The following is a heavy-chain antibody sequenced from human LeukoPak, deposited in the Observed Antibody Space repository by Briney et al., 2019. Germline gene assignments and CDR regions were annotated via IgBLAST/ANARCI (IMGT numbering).Heavy chain of an antibody. CDR2: IYTSGST. CDR3: ARDPSNPYSSGWYYFDY. D-gene: IGHD6-19*01. J-gene: IGHJ4*02. V-gene: IGHV4-4*07. Sequence: SETLSLTCTVSGGSISTYYWSWVRQPAGKGLEWIGRIYTSGSTNYNPSLKSRVTMSVDTSKNQFSLKLSSVTAADTAVYYCARDPSNPYSSGWYYFDYWGQGTLVTVSS. CDR1: GGSISTYY.